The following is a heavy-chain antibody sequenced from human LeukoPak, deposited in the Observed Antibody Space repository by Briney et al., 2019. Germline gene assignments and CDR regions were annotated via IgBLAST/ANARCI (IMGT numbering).Heavy chain of an antibody. J-gene: IGHJ3*02. D-gene: IGHD6-13*01. CDR3: AKARTSGSWLYDAFDI. V-gene: IGHV3-23*01. CDR2: ISGSGGNT. Sequence: TGGSLRLSCAASGFTFSSYSMNWVRQAPGKGLEWVSVISGSGGNTYHTDSVKGRFTISRDNSKNTVFLQMNSLRAEDTAVYYCAKARTSGSWLYDAFDIWGQGTMVTVSS. CDR1: GFTFSSYS.